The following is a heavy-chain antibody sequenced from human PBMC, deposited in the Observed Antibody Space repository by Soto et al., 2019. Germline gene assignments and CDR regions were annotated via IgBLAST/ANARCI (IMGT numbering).Heavy chain of an antibody. CDR3: ARWSYLDY. V-gene: IGHV3-23*01. Sequence: GGSLRLSCAVSGFTFSTCAMSWVRQAPGKGLEWVSGISGSDGKTFYADSVKGRFSISRDTSQSTLYLQMNSLRADDTAMYYCARWSYLDYWGQGTRVTVSS. D-gene: IGHD3-3*01. CDR1: GFTFSTCA. CDR2: ISGSDGKT. J-gene: IGHJ4*02.